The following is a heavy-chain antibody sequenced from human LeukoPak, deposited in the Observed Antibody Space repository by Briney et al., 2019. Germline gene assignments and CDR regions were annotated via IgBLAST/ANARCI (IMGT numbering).Heavy chain of an antibody. CDR1: GFTFSSYS. CDR2: ISSSSSYI. D-gene: IGHD3-16*01. Sequence: PGGSLRLSCAASGFTFSSYSMNWGREAPGKGVGWVSSISSSSSYIYYADSVKGLFTISRDNAKNSLYLQMNSLRAEDTAVYYGARVRDPIVQGGGYFDYWGQGTLVTVSS. CDR3: ARVRDPIVQGGGYFDY. J-gene: IGHJ4*02. V-gene: IGHV3-21*01.